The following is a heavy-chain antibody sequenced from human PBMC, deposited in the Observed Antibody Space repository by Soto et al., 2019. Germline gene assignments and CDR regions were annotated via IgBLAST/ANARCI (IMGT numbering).Heavy chain of an antibody. J-gene: IGHJ4*02. CDR2: IKSKTDGGTT. V-gene: IGHV3-15*01. CDR3: TTVAENYDYVWGSYRPH. D-gene: IGHD3-16*02. Sequence: PGGSLRLSCAASGFTFSSYAMSRVRQAPGKGLEWVGRIKSKTDGGTTDYAAPVKGRFTISRDGSKNTLYLQMNSLKTEDTAVYYCTTVAENYDYVWGSYRPHWGQGTLVTVSS. CDR1: GFTFSSYA.